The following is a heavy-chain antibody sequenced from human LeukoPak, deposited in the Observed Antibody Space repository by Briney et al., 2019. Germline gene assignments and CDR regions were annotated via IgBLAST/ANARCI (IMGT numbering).Heavy chain of an antibody. CDR3: ARANFHYCSSSTCLFDY. Sequence: ASVKVSCKASGYTFTDYYMHWVRQAPGRGFEWMGWINPNDGDTNYAQKFQGRVTVTRDTSISTAHMEMSRLRSDDTAVYYCARANFHYCSSSTCLFDYWGQGTLVTVSS. V-gene: IGHV1-2*02. J-gene: IGHJ4*02. CDR1: GYTFTDYY. CDR2: INPNDGDT. D-gene: IGHD2-2*01.